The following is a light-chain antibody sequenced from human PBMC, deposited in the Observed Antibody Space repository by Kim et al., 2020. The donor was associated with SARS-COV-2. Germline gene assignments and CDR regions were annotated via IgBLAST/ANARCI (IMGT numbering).Light chain of an antibody. CDR3: QVWDSSLRV. J-gene: IGLJ3*02. CDR1: NIGSKS. V-gene: IGLV3-21*04. CDR2: YDS. Sequence: SYELTQPPSVSVAPGKTARITCGGNNIGSKSVHWYQQKPGQAPVLVIYYDSDRPSGIPERFSGSNSGNTATLTISRVEAGDEADYYCQVWDSSLRV.